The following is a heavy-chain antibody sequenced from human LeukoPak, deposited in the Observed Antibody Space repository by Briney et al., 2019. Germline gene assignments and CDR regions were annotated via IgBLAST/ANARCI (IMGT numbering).Heavy chain of an antibody. CDR2: VNAGNGNI. J-gene: IGHJ6*02. D-gene: IGHD2-2*01. Sequence: ASVKVSCKASGHTSTTYAIHWVRQAPGQGLEWMGWVNAGNGNIKYSQKFQGRVTITGDTSASTAYMELSSLRSEDTAVYYCARGYCSSTSCYMDVWGQGTTVT. CDR3: ARGYCSSTSCYMDV. V-gene: IGHV1-3*01. CDR1: GHTSTTYA.